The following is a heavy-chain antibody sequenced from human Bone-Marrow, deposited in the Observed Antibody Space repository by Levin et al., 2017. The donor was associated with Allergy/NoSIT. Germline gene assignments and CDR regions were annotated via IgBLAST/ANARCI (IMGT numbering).Heavy chain of an antibody. Sequence: GESLKISCAASGFTFSSYWMHWVRQAPGKGLVWVSRINSDGSSTSYADSVKGRFTISRDNAKNTLYLQMNSLRAEDTAVYYCARERITMVRGVISYYYGMDVWGQGTTVTVSS. V-gene: IGHV3-74*01. J-gene: IGHJ6*02. CDR1: GFTFSSYW. CDR2: INSDGSST. CDR3: ARERITMVRGVISYYYGMDV. D-gene: IGHD3-10*01.